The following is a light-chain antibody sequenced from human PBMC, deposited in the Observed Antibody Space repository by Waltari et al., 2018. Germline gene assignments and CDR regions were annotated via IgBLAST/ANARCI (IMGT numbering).Light chain of an antibody. CDR1: QSISSS. J-gene: IGKJ3*01. CDR2: EAS. Sequence: DIQMNQSPSSLSASVGDRVTITCRASQSISSSLNWYQQKPGKAPKLLIYEASSLQSGVPSRFSGSGSGTDFTLTISSLQPEDFATYYCQQSSSTPVTFGPGTKVDIK. CDR3: QQSSSTPVT. V-gene: IGKV1-39*01.